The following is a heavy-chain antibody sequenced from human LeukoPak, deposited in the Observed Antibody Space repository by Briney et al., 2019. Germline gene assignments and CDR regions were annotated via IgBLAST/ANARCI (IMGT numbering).Heavy chain of an antibody. CDR2: IYPGDSDT. V-gene: IGHV5-51*01. Sequence: GESLKISCKGSGYTFTSYWIGWVRQMPGKRLEWMGIIYPGDSDTRYSPSFQGQVTISADKSISTAYLQWSSLKASDTSMYYCARLKDDYIIDSWGQGTLVTVSS. D-gene: IGHD5-24*01. CDR3: ARLKDDYIIDS. CDR1: GYTFTSYW. J-gene: IGHJ5*01.